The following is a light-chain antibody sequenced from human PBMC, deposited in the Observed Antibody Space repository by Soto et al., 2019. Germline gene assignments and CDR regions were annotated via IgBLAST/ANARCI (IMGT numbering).Light chain of an antibody. Sequence: QLPSVSGAPGQRVTISCTGSRSNIGAGYDVNWYQQFPGTAPKLLIYYNSNRPSGVPDRFSGSKSGTSASLAITGLQAEDEADYYCQSYDSSLSGRNWVFGGGTKLTVL. J-gene: IGLJ3*02. CDR3: QSYDSSLSGRNWV. V-gene: IGLV1-40*01. CDR2: YNS. CDR1: RSNIGAGYD.